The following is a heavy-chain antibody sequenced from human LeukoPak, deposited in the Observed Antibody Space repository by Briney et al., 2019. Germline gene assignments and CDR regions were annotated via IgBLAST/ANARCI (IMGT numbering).Heavy chain of an antibody. CDR1: GFTFSSYA. V-gene: IGHV3-23*01. CDR2: ISGSGGST. CDR3: AKDFVGAMMWSESADY. J-gene: IGHJ4*02. D-gene: IGHD1-26*01. Sequence: GGSLRLSRAASGFTFSSYAMSWVRQAPGKGLEWVSAISGSGGSTYYADSVKGRFTISRDNSKNTLYLQMNSLRAEDTAVYYCAKDFVGAMMWSESADYWGQGTLVTVFS.